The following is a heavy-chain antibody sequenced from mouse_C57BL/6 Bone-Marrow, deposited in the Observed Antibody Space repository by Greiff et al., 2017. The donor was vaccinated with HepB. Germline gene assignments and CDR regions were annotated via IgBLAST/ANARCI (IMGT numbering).Heavy chain of an antibody. Sequence: VQLKESGAELVRPGASVKLSCTASGFNIKDDYMHWVKQRPEQGLEWIGWIDPENGDTEYASKFQGKATITADTSSNTAYLQLSSLTSEDTAVYYCTTSLYYGSSPYWYFDVWGTGTTVTVSS. CDR1: GFNIKDDY. V-gene: IGHV14-4*01. D-gene: IGHD1-1*01. J-gene: IGHJ1*03. CDR2: IDPENGDT. CDR3: TTSLYYGSSPYWYFDV.